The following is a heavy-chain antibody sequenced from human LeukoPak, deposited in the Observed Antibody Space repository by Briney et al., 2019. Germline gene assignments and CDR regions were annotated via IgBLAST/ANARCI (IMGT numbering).Heavy chain of an antibody. CDR1: GGSISSGSYY. CDR3: ARDLGDGYPIGGAFDI. J-gene: IGHJ3*02. V-gene: IGHV4-61*02. Sequence: SETLSLTCTVSGGSISSGSYYWSWIRQPAGKGLEWIGRIYTSGSTNYNPSLKSRVTISVDTSKNQFSLKLSSVTAADTAVYYCARDLGDGYPIGGAFDIWGQGTMVTVSS. D-gene: IGHD5-24*01. CDR2: IYTSGST.